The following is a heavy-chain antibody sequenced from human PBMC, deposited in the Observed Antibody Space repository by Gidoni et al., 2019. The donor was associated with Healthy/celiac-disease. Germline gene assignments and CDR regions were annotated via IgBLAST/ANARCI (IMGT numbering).Heavy chain of an antibody. CDR2: IYYSGST. CDR1: GGPISSYY. J-gene: IGHJ4*02. Sequence: QAQLQESGPGLVKPSETLSLTFTVSGGPISSYYWSWIRQPPGKGLEWIGYIYYSGSTNYNPSRKSRVTISVDTSKNQFSLKRSSVTAADTAVYYCARDHKGYFDYWGQGTLVTVSS. V-gene: IGHV4-59*01. CDR3: ARDHKGYFDY.